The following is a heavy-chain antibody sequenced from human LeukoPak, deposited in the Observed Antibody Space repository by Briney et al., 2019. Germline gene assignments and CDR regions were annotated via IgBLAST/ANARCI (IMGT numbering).Heavy chain of an antibody. J-gene: IGHJ4*02. V-gene: IGHV3-11*01. CDR3: ARESTRYSSSSRPDY. CDR2: ITNSGTTI. D-gene: IGHD6-6*01. Sequence: SGGSLRLSCAASGFTFTDYYMSWIRQAPGKGLEWVSYITNSGTTIYYADSVKGRFTISRDNAKNSLYLQMNSLRAEDTAVYYCARESTRYSSSSRPDYWGQGTLVTVSS. CDR1: GFTFTDYY.